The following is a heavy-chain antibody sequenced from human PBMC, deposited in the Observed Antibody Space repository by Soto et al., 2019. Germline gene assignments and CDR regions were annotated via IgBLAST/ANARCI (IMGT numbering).Heavy chain of an antibody. CDR1: GFTFSSYA. D-gene: IGHD6-13*01. CDR2: ISGSGGST. V-gene: IGHV3-23*01. J-gene: IGHJ1*01. Sequence: GGSLRLSCAASGFTFSSYAMHWVRQAPGKGLEWVSAISGSGGSTYYADSVKGRFTISRDNSKNTLYLQMNSLRAEDTAVYYCAKDTSSSWYEEYFQHWGQGTLVTVSS. CDR3: AKDTSSSWYEEYFQH.